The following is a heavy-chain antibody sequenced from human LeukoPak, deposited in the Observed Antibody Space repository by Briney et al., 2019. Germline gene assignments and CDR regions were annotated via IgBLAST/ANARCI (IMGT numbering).Heavy chain of an antibody. CDR3: VRGEMCGSYRDVFDD. CDR1: GFTLSTYW. J-gene: IGHJ4*02. V-gene: IGHV3-74*01. CDR2: INTDGSRT. D-gene: IGHD1-26*01. Sequence: PGGSLRLSCAASGFTLSTYWMHWVRQAPGKGLVWISRINTDGSRTDYADFVKGRFTISRDNAKDTLYLEMNSLRAEDTAVYYCVRGEMCGSYRDVFDDWGQGTLVTVSS.